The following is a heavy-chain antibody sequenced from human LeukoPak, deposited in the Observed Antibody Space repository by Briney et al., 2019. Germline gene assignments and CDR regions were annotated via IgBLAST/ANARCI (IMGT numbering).Heavy chain of an antibody. CDR1: GGSISSYY. D-gene: IGHD2-2*02. V-gene: IGHV4-4*07. CDR2: IYTSGSI. CDR3: AGQEVSAVPAALPDY. J-gene: IGHJ4*02. Sequence: SETLSLTCTVSGGSISSYYWSWIRQPAGKGLEWIGRIYTSGSINYNPSLKSRVTMSVDTSKNQFSLKLSSVTAADTAVYYCAGQEVSAVPAALPDYWGQGTLVTVSS.